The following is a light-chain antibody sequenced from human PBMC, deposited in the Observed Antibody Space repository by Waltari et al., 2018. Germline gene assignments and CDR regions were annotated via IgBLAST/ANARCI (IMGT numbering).Light chain of an antibody. CDR1: SSNIGAGSD. V-gene: IGLV1-40*01. Sequence: QSVLTQPPSVSGSPGQRVTISCTGSSSNIGAGSDVHWYQQLPGTAPKLLIYGNSNRPSGVPDRFSGSKSGTSASLAITGLQAEDEADYYCQSYDSSLSDPWVFGGGTKLTVL. J-gene: IGLJ3*02. CDR3: QSYDSSLSDPWV. CDR2: GNS.